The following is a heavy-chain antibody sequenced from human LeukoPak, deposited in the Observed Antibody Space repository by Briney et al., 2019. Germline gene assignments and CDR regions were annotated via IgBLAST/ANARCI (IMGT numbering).Heavy chain of an antibody. CDR2: INHSGST. CDR1: GGSFSGYY. CDR3: ARWFGVADY. Sequence: PSETLSLTCAVYGGSFSGYYWSWIRQPPGKGLEWIGEINHSGSTNYNPSLKSRVTISVDTSKNQFSLKLSSVTAADTAVYYCARWFGVADYWGQGTLVTVPS. V-gene: IGHV4-34*01. D-gene: IGHD3-3*01. J-gene: IGHJ4*02.